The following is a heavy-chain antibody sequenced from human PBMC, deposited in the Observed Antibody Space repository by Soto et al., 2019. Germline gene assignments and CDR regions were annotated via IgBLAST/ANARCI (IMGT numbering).Heavy chain of an antibody. CDR3: ARWVPAMAEVYFDY. Sequence: PGGSLRLSCAASGFTFSSHWMSWVRQAPGKGLEWVANIKQDGSEKYYVDSVKGRFTISRDNAKNSLYLQMNSLRAEDTAVYYCARWVPAMAEVYFDYWGQGTLVTVSS. J-gene: IGHJ4*02. CDR1: GFTFSSHW. CDR2: IKQDGSEK. V-gene: IGHV3-7*03. D-gene: IGHD5-18*01.